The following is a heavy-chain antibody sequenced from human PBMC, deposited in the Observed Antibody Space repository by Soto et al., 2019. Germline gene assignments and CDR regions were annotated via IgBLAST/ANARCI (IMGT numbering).Heavy chain of an antibody. Sequence: EVQLLESGGGLVQPGGALRISCAASGFTFSSYAMSWVRKSPVKGLEWVSAISGSGGSTYYADSVKGRFTISRDNSKNTVYLQLNSLRAEDTAVYYCAKARQFRSTSHNYYYDMDVWGKGTTVTVSS. CDR3: AKARQFRSTSHNYYYDMDV. CDR1: GFTFSSYA. D-gene: IGHD1-1*01. CDR2: ISGSGGST. J-gene: IGHJ6*03. V-gene: IGHV3-23*01.